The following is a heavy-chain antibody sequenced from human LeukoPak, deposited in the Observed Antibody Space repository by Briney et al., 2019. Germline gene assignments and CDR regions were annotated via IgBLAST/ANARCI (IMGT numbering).Heavy chain of an antibody. Sequence: GGSLRLSCAASGFTFSSYYMTWIRQAPGKGLEWVANIKQDGGEKYYVDSVKGRFTISRDNAKSSLYLQMNSLRADDTAVYYCARRIAGTATGGYFEPWGRGTLVSVSS. CDR3: ARRIAGTATGGYFEP. CDR1: GFTFSSYY. V-gene: IGHV3-7*01. D-gene: IGHD6-19*01. CDR2: IKQDGGEK. J-gene: IGHJ2*01.